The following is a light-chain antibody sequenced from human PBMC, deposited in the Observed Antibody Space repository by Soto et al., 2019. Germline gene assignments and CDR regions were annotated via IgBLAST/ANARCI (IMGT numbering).Light chain of an antibody. J-gene: IGKJ5*01. CDR3: QQSYSTPIT. CDR2: AAS. CDR1: QSISSY. V-gene: IGKV1-39*01. Sequence: EIHMTQSPSSLSASVGDRVAITCRASQSISSYLNWYQQKPGKAPKVLIYAASNLQSGVPSRFSGSGSGTDFTLTISSLQPEDFATYYCQQSYSTPITFGQGTRLET.